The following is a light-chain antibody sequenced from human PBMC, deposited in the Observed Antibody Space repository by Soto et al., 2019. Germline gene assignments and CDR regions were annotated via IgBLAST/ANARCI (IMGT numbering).Light chain of an antibody. CDR2: DAS. V-gene: IGKV1-5*01. J-gene: IGKJ1*01. Sequence: DIQITQSPSTLSASVGDRVNITCRASQNVNNWVAWYQQKPGKAPRFLIYDASSLESGIPSRFSGSGSGTDFTLTISSLEPDDFATYYCQRYNSYSLTFGQGTKVEIK. CDR3: QRYNSYSLT. CDR1: QNVNNW.